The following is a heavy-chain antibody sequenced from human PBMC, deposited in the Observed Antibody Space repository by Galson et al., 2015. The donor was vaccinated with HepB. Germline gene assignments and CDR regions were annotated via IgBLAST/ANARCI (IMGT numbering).Heavy chain of an antibody. D-gene: IGHD4-17*01. CDR1: GGTFSSYA. CDR3: ARDPYGRGAFDI. J-gene: IGHJ3*02. CDR2: IIPIFGTA. Sequence: SVKVSCKASGGTFSSYAISWVRQAPGQGLEWMGGIIPIFGTANYAQKFQGRVTITADKSTSIAYMELSSLRSEDTAVYYCARDPYGRGAFDIWGQGTMVTVSS. V-gene: IGHV1-69*06.